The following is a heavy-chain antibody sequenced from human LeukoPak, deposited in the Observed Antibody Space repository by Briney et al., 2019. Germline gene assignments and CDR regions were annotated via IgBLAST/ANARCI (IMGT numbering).Heavy chain of an antibody. Sequence: SETLSLTCTVSGGSISSGDYYWSWIRQPPGKGLEWIGYIYYSGTTNYNPSLKSRVTISVDTSKNEFSLKLSSVTAADTAVYYCARDGRSWSDLDDGNWFDPWGQGTLVTVSS. V-gene: IGHV4-61*08. CDR2: IYYSGTT. J-gene: IGHJ5*02. CDR3: ARDGRSWSDLDDGNWFDP. D-gene: IGHD6-13*01. CDR1: GGSISSGDYY.